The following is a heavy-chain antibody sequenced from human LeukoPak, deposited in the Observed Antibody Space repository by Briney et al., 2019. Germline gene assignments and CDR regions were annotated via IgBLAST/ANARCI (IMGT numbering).Heavy chain of an antibody. CDR3: ARMGITGTSGDY. J-gene: IGHJ4*02. CDR2: IYYSGST. Sequence: SETLSLTHTVSGGFISSSSDYCGWIRQPPGKGLEWIGPIYYSGSTYYKPSLKSRVTISVDTSKSQFSLKLSSVSGADTAVYYCARMGITGTSGDYWGQGTLVTVSS. CDR1: GGFISSSSDY. D-gene: IGHD1-20*01. V-gene: IGHV4-39*07.